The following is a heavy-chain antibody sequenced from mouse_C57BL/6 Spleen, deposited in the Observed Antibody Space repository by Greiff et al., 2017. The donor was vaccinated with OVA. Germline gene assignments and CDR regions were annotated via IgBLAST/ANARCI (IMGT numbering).Heavy chain of an antibody. J-gene: IGHJ3*01. D-gene: IGHD1-1*01. V-gene: IGHV1-42*01. Sequence: VQLQQSGPELVKPGASVKISCKASGYSFTGYYMNWVKQSPEKSLEWIGEINPSTGGTNYNQKFKAQATLTVDKSCSTAYMQLKSLTSEYSAVYNCAKGGYYYGSSNSFAYWGQGTLVTVSA. CDR3: AKGGYYYGSSNSFAY. CDR1: GYSFTGYY. CDR2: INPSTGGT.